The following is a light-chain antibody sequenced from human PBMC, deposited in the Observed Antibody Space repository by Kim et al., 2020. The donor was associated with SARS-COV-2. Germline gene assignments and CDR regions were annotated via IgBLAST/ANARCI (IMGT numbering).Light chain of an antibody. V-gene: IGKV3-15*01. CDR3: QQYHDWPPYT. J-gene: IGKJ2*01. CDR2: GTS. CDR1: QSVSSN. Sequence: PGERATLSCRASQSVSSNLAWYQQKPGQPPRLLIYGTSTRATGVPARFSGSGSGTEFTLTISGLQSEDLAVYFCQQYHDWPPYTFGQGTKLEI.